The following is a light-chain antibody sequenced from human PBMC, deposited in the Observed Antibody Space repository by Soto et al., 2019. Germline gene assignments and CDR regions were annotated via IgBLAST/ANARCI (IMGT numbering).Light chain of an antibody. J-gene: IGLJ2*01. CDR3: SSYTSSITLV. Sequence: QSALTQPASVSGSPGQSSTISCTGTSSDVGGYNYVSWYQQHPGKAPKLMIYDVSNRPSGVSNRFSGSKSGSTASLTISGLHAEDEADYYCSSYTSSITLVFGGRTKLTVL. CDR1: SSDVGGYNY. V-gene: IGLV2-14*01. CDR2: DVS.